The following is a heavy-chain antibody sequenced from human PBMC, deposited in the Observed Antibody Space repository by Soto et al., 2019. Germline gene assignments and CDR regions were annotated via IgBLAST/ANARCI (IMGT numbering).Heavy chain of an antibody. CDR1: GYTFSSYG. Sequence: GASVKVSCKTSGYTFSSYGISWVRQAPGQGLEWMGWISAYNHNTHYAQKFQGRVIVTTDTSTSTAYMELRGLRSDDTAVYYCARGDYYDRRFDSWGQGTLVTVSS. D-gene: IGHD3-22*01. V-gene: IGHV1-18*04. J-gene: IGHJ4*02. CDR2: ISAYNHNT. CDR3: ARGDYYDRRFDS.